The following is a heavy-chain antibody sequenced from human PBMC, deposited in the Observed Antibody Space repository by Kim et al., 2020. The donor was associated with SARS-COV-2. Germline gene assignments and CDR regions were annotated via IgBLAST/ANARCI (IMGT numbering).Heavy chain of an antibody. CDR2: ISYDGSNK. D-gene: IGHD2-8*01. CDR3: AKGLMTGLYYYYYGMDV. J-gene: IGHJ6*02. CDR1: GFTFSSYG. Sequence: GGSLRLSCAASGFTFSSYGMHWVRQAPGKGLEWVAVISYDGSNKYYADSVKGRFTISRDNSKNTLYLQMNSLRAEDTAVYYCAKGLMTGLYYYYYGMDVWGQGTTVTVSS. V-gene: IGHV3-30*18.